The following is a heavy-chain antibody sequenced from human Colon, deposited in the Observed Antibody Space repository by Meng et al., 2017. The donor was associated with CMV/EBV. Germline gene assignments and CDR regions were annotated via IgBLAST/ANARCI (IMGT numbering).Heavy chain of an antibody. V-gene: IGHV4-59*01. CDR3: ARGSIFDY. Sequence: GSLRLSCTVSGGSISSFYWSWIRQPPGKGLEWIGYIHDSGNTNHNPSLKSRVTISMDTSKKQFSLRLNSVTAADTAVYYCARGSIFDYWGQGTLVTVSS. J-gene: IGHJ4*02. CDR2: IHDSGNT. CDR1: GGSISSFY.